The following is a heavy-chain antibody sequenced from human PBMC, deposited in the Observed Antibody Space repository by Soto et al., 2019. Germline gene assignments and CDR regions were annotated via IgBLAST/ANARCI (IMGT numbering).Heavy chain of an antibody. Sequence: QVQLVQSGAEVKKPGSSVKVSCKASGGTFSSYAISWVRQAPGQGLEWMGGIIPISETTNYAQKFQGRVTITADESKSTAYMELSSLRSEDTAVYYCARSQGSSTSLEIYYYYYYSMDVWGQGTTATVSS. V-gene: IGHV1-69*01. CDR3: ARSQGSSTSLEIYYYYYYSMDV. J-gene: IGHJ6*02. CDR2: IIPISETT. D-gene: IGHD2-2*01. CDR1: GGTFSSYA.